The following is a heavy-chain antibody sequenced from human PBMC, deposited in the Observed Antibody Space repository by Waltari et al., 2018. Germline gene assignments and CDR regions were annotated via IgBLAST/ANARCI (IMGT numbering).Heavy chain of an antibody. CDR2: VYESGTT. J-gene: IGHJ4*02. V-gene: IGHV4-38-2*02. CDR1: GYSISSGYY. D-gene: IGHD2-8*01. Sequence: QVQLQESGPGLVTPSETLSLTCTVSGYSISSGYYGGLLRQRPGKGLEWIGCVYESGTTFYNPSLKSRVSISVDTSKNQFSLKLTSATAADTAVYYCARDLGVATNGNPGVFDFWGQGTLVTVSS. CDR3: ARDLGVATNGNPGVFDF.